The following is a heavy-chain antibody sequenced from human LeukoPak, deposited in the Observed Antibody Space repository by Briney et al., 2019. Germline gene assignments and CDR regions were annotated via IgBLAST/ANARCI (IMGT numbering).Heavy chain of an antibody. CDR2: ISSSSSYI. J-gene: IGHJ5*02. CDR3: AIFGVVIPTSSNWFDP. CDR1: GFTFSSYS. V-gene: IGHV3-21*01. Sequence: GGSLRLSCAASGFTFSSYSMNWVRQAPGKGLEWVSSISSSSSYIYYADSVKGRFTISRDNAKNSLYLQMNSLRAEDTAVYYCAIFGVVIPTSSNWFDPWGQGTLVTVSS. D-gene: IGHD3-3*01.